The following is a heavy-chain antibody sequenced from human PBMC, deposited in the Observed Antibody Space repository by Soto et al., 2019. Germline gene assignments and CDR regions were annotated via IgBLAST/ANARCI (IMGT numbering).Heavy chain of an antibody. J-gene: IGHJ6*03. Sequence: ASGKVSCKASGYTFTIYGISWVRQAPGQGLEWMGWISAYNGNTNYAQKLQGRVTMTTDTSTSTAYMELRSLRSDDTAVYYCARGKRAATYYYYYYYMDVWGKGTTVTVSS. V-gene: IGHV1-18*01. CDR1: GYTFTIYG. CDR2: ISAYNGNT. CDR3: ARGKRAATYYYYYYYMDV. D-gene: IGHD2-15*01.